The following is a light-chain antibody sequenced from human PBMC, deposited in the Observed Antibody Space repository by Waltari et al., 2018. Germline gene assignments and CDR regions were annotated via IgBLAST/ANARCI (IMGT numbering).Light chain of an antibody. V-gene: IGLV2-23*02. CDR1: NSDIGSYAL. Sequence: QSALTQPASVSGSPGQSITISCTGTNSDIGSYALVSWYQQRPGKAPKLIIYEVTKRPSGVSDRFSGCKSASTASLTSSGLQAEDEADYYCCSYATGVIVLFGGGTKVTVL. J-gene: IGLJ3*02. CDR2: EVT. CDR3: CSYATGVIVL.